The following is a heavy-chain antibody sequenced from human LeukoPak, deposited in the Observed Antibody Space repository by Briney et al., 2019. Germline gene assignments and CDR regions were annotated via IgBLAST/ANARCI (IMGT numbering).Heavy chain of an antibody. CDR2: IYSGGST. J-gene: IGHJ4*02. CDR3: ARIVPYSGSHWGLDY. CDR1: GFSVSSSY. Sequence: GGSLRLSCAASGFSVSSSYMSWVRQAPGKGLEWVSVIYSGGSTYYADSVKGRFTISRDNSKNTLYLQMNSLRAEDTAVYYCARIVPYSGSHWGLDYWGQGTLVTVSS. V-gene: IGHV3-53*01. D-gene: IGHD1-26*01.